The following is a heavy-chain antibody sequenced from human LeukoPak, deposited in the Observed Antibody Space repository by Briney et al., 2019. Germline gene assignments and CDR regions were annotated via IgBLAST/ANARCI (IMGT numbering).Heavy chain of an antibody. J-gene: IGHJ4*02. CDR1: GFTFYDYA. V-gene: IGHV3-9*01. CDR2: ISWNSGSI. D-gene: IGHD2-8*01. CDR3: AKEGYCTNGVCYGLDY. Sequence: GGSLRLSCAASGFTFYDYAMHWVRHAPGKGLEWVSGISWNSGSIVYADSVKGRFTISRENAKNSLYVQMNSLRAEDTALYYCAKEGYCTNGVCYGLDYWGQGTLVTVSS.